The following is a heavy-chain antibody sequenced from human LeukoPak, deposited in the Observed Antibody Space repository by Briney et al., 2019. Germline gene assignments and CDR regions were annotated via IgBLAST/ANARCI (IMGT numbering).Heavy chain of an antibody. CDR3: AKDFRIGYSAHFDY. Sequence: GGSLRLSCVGSGFTFRSHAMSWVRQAPEKGLEFVSGIYENGGTTYYADSVKGRFSISRDNSKNTLYLQMDSLRGEDTAVYYCAKDFRIGYSAHFDYWGQGALSPSPQ. CDR2: IYENGGTT. V-gene: IGHV3-23*01. D-gene: IGHD2-21*01. CDR1: GFTFRSHA. J-gene: IGHJ4*02.